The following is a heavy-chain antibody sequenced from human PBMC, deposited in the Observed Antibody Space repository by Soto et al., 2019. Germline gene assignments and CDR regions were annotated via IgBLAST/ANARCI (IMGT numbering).Heavy chain of an antibody. Sequence: KFQGRVTITRDTSASTAYMELSSLRSEDTAVYYCARDVAAAGRDYWGQGTLVTVSS. CDR3: ARDVAAAGRDY. J-gene: IGHJ4*02. D-gene: IGHD6-13*01. V-gene: IGHV1-3*01.